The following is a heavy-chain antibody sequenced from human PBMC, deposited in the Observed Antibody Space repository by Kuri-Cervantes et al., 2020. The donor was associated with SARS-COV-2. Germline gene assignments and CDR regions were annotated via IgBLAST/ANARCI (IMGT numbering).Heavy chain of an antibody. J-gene: IGHJ4*02. V-gene: IGHV3-7*01. CDR1: GFTFSSYG. CDR3: AKWGLGYCSGVSCYSQNANDY. D-gene: IGHD2-15*01. Sequence: GGSLRLSCAASGFTFSSYGMHWVRQAPGKGLEWVANIKQDGSEKYYVDSVKGRFTISRDNSKNTLYLQMNGLRHEDTAVYYCAKWGLGYCSGVSCYSQNANDYWGQGTLVTVSS. CDR2: IKQDGSEK.